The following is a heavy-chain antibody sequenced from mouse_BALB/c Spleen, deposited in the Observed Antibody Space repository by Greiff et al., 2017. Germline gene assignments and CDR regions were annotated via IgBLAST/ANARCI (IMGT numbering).Heavy chain of an antibody. CDR2: IDPENGDT. D-gene: IGHD2-14*01. CDR1: GFNIKDYY. CDR3: NAEVPSWFAY. J-gene: IGHJ3*01. V-gene: IGHV14-4*02. Sequence: EVQLQQSGAELVRSGASVKLSCTASGFNIKDYYMHWVKQRPEQGLEWIGWIDPENGDTEYAPKFQGKATMTADTSSNTAYLQLSSLTSEDTAVYYCNAEVPSWFAYWGQGTLVTVSA.